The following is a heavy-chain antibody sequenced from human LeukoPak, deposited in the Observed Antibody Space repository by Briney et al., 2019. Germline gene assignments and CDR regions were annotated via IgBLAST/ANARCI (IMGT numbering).Heavy chain of an antibody. CDR3: ATGREQQWLVLYY. CDR2: FDPEDGET. V-gene: IGHV1-24*01. Sequence: ASVKVSCKVSGYTLTELSMHWVRQAPGKGLEWMGGFDPEDGETIYDQKFQGRVTITEDTSSDTACMELSSLRSEDTAVYYCATGREQQWLVLYYWGQGTLVTVSS. CDR1: GYTLTELS. J-gene: IGHJ4*02. D-gene: IGHD6-19*01.